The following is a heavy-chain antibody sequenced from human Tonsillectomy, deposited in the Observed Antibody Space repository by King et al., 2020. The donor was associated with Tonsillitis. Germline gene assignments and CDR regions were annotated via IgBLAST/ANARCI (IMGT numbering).Heavy chain of an antibody. CDR1: GFSCTSHW. Sequence: QLVQSGAEVKKPGESLKISCKGSGFSCTSHWIGWVRQMPGKGLEWMGVIYPVDSDTRYSPSFQGQFTISADKSISTAYLQWSSLKASDSAMYYCASPTWIQLPWGQGTMVTVSS. V-gene: IGHV5-51*01. CDR3: ASPTWIQLP. D-gene: IGHD5-18*01. CDR2: IYPVDSDT. J-gene: IGHJ3*01.